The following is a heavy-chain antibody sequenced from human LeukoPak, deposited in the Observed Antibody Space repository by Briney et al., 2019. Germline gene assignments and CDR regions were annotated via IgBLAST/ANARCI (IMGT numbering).Heavy chain of an antibody. CDR2: ISSSSSYI. CDR1: GFTFSSYS. V-gene: IGHV3-21*01. D-gene: IGHD3-10*01. J-gene: IGHJ5*02. CDR3: ARGSITMVSTFDP. Sequence: AGGSLRLSCAASGFTFSSYSMNWVRQAPGKGLGWVSSISSSSSYIYYADSVKGRFTISRDNAKNSLYLQMNSLRAEDTAVYYCARGSITMVSTFDPWGQGPRSPSPQ.